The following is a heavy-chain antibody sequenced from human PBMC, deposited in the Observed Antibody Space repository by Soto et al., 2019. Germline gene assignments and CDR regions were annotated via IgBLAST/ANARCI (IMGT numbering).Heavy chain of an antibody. CDR3: ARDPSTTGYYGLDV. J-gene: IGHJ6*02. D-gene: IGHD3-10*01. V-gene: IGHV3-53*01. CDR1: GFTLNNYQ. CDR2: IYSGGVT. Sequence: GGSLRLSCAAPGFTLNNYQMNWVRQAPGKGLDWVSVIYSGGVTYYAGSVKGRFTITRDSSKNTVYLQMHSLRAEDTAIYYCARDPSTTGYYGLDVWGQGTTVTVSS.